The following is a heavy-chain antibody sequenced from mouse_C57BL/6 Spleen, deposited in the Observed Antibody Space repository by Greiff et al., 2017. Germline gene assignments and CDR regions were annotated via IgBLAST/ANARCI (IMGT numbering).Heavy chain of an antibody. CDR2: IYPSDSET. D-gene: IGHD3-2*02. J-gene: IGHJ4*01. CDR3: ARGAAQATNYYAMDY. V-gene: IGHV1-61*01. Sequence: QVQLQQPGAELVRPGSSVKLSCKASGYTFTSYWMDWVKQRPGQGLEWIGNIYPSDSETHYNQKFKDKATLTVDKSSSTAYMQLSSLTSEDSAVYYCARGAAQATNYYAMDYWGQGTSVTVSS. CDR1: GYTFTSYW.